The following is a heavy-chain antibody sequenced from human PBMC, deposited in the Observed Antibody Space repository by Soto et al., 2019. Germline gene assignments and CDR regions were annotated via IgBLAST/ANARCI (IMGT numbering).Heavy chain of an antibody. J-gene: IGHJ6*02. D-gene: IGHD6-6*01. V-gene: IGHV5-10-1*01. Sequence: GESLKISCEGSGYSFSSFWISWVRQMPGKGLEWVGRIDPSDSYINYSPSFQGRVTISADKSSSTAYLQWSTLKASGTAMYYCVRRAEGRPGDGYYYVALDVWGQGTTVTVSS. CDR2: IDPSDSYI. CDR3: VRRAEGRPGDGYYYVALDV. CDR1: GYSFSSFW.